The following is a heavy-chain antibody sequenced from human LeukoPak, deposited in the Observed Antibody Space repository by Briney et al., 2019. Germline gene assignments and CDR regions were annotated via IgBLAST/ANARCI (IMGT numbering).Heavy chain of an antibody. CDR3: AFGXYXSSTCCYSFPKPGY. J-gene: IGHJ4*02. V-gene: IGHV1-2*02. CDR1: GYTFTGYY. D-gene: IGHD2-2*01. CDR2: INPNSGGT. Sequence: ASVKVSCKASGYTFTGYYMHWVRQAPGQGLEWMGWINPNSGGTNYAQKFQGRVTMTRDTSISTAYMELSRLRSDDTAVYYCAFGXYXSSTCCYSFPKPGYWGQGTLVTVSS.